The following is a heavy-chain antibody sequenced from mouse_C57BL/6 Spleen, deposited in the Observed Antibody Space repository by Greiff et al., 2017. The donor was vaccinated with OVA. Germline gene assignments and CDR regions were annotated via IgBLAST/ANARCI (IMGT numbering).Heavy chain of an antibody. CDR3: ARHEVGGPLYKDAMDY. J-gene: IGHJ4*01. V-gene: IGHV1-62-2*01. D-gene: IGHD1-3*01. Sequence: QVQLQQSGAELVKPGASVKLSCKASGYTFTEYTIHWVKQRSGQGLEWIGWFYPGSGSIKYNEKFKDKATLTADKSSSTVYMELSRLTSEDSAVYFGARHEVGGPLYKDAMDYWSQGTSVTVSS. CDR1: GYTFTEYT. CDR2: FYPGSGSI.